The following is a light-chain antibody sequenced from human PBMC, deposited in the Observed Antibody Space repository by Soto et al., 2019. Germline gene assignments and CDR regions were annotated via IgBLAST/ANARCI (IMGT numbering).Light chain of an antibody. Sequence: ESVLTQSPATLSLSPGERATLSCRARQSVSSYLAWYQQKPGQAPRLLIYDASNRATGIPARFSGSGSGTDFTLTSSRLEPEDFAVYYCQQRSNWPPIPFGQGTRLELK. CDR2: DAS. J-gene: IGKJ5*01. V-gene: IGKV3-11*01. CDR1: QSVSSY. CDR3: QQRSNWPPIP.